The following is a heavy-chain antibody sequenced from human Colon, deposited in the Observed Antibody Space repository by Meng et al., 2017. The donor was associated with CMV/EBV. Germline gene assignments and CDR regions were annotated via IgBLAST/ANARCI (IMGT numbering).Heavy chain of an antibody. CDR2: IYYSGST. CDR1: GGSISSSSYY. V-gene: IGHV4-39*07. CDR3: AREGRSLFWSGYLDWFDS. D-gene: IGHD3-3*01. Sequence: SETLSLTCTVSGGSISSSSYYWGWIRQPPGKGLEWIGSIYYSGSTYYNPSLKSRVTISVDTSKNQFSLKLSSVTAADTAVYYCAREGRSLFWSGYLDWFDSWGQGTLVTVSS. J-gene: IGHJ5*01.